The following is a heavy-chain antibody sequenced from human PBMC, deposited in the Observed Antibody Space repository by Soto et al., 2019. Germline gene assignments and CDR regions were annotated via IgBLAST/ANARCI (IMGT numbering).Heavy chain of an antibody. CDR3: VRGEGGWETY. CDR2: INSDGSST. CDR1: EVTFSNYW. J-gene: IGHJ4*02. Sequence: GRPQRLSYAAAEVTFSNYWRHWLRQAPGKGLVWVSRINSDGSSTTYADSVKGRFTISRDNAKNTLYLQMNSLRAEDTAVYYCVRGEGGWETYWGQGTLVTVSS. D-gene: IGHD6-19*01. V-gene: IGHV3-74*01.